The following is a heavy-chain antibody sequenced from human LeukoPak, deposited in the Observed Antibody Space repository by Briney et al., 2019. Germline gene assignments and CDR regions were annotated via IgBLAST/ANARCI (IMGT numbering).Heavy chain of an antibody. J-gene: IGHJ5*02. CDR3: ARGDGYNPFDP. CDR1: GGSISSGSYY. CDR2: IYTSGST. Sequence: SETLSLTCTVSGGSISSGSYYWSWIRQPAGKGLEWIGRIYTSGSTNYNPSLKSRVTISVDTSKNQFSLKLSSVTAADTAVYYCARGDGYNPFDPWGQGTLVTVSS. V-gene: IGHV4-61*02. D-gene: IGHD5-24*01.